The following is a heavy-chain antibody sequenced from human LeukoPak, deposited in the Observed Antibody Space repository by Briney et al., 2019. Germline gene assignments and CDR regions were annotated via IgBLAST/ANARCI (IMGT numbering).Heavy chain of an antibody. J-gene: IGHJ4*02. CDR3: ARHGMIVVVNPIDY. V-gene: IGHV4-39*01. CDR2: IYYSGST. CDR1: GGSISSSSYY. D-gene: IGHD3-22*01. Sequence: ETLSLTCTVSGGSISSSSYYWGWIRQPPGKGLEWIGSIYYSGSTYYNPSRKSRVTISVETSKNQFSLKVSSVTAADTAVYYCARHGMIVVVNPIDYWGQGTLVTVSS.